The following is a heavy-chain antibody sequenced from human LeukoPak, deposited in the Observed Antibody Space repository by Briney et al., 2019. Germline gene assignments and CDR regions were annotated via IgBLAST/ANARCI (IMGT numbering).Heavy chain of an antibody. CDR1: GYSFTTYW. J-gene: IGHJ4*02. CDR3: ARLAYSSSWGDY. Sequence: PGESLKIACKGSGYSFTTYWIGWVRQMPGKGLEWMGIIYPGDSDTRYSPSFQGQVTISADKSISTAYLHWSSLKASATAMYYCARLAYSSSWGDYWGQGTLVTVSS. D-gene: IGHD6-6*01. CDR2: IYPGDSDT. V-gene: IGHV5-51*01.